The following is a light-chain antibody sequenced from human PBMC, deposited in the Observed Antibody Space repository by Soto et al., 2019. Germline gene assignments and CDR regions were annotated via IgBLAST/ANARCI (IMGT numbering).Light chain of an antibody. CDR1: SGSIASGY. J-gene: IGLJ2*01. V-gene: IGLV6-57*02. Sequence: NFMLTQPHSVSESPGKTVTISCTGSSGSIASGYVQWYQQRPGSAPTTLIYEDNQRPAGVPDRFSGSIDSSSNSASLTISGLRPEDEADYYCQSSDGNNMVFGGVTKLTVL. CDR3: QSSDGNNMV. CDR2: EDN.